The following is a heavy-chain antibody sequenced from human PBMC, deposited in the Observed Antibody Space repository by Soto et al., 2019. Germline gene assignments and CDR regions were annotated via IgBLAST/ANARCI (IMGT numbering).Heavy chain of an antibody. CDR3: ARVTKEKWLVKWFDP. CDR2: ISKDGRNT. V-gene: IGHV3-30*04. D-gene: IGHD6-19*01. CDR1: GFTFSIYA. J-gene: IGHJ5*02. Sequence: QVQLVESGGGVVQPGRSLRLFCAASGFTFSIYAIHWVRQAPGKGLEWVAVISKDGRNTYYADSVKGRFTISRDNSKNTLFLQMNSLRVEDTAVYYCARVTKEKWLVKWFDPWGQGTLVTVSS.